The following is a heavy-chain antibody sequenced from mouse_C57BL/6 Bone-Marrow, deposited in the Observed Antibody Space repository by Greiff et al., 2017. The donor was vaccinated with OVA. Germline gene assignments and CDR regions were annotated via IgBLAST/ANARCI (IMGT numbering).Heavy chain of an antibody. J-gene: IGHJ2*01. CDR3: ARLYTPYYFDY. V-gene: IGHV1-69*01. D-gene: IGHD2-12*01. CDR2: IDPSDSYT. Sequence: QVQLQQPGAELVMPGASVKLSCKASGYTFTSYWMHWVKQRPGQGLEWIGEIDPSDSYTNYNQKFKGKSTLTVDKSSSPAYMQLSSLTSEYSAVYYFARLYTPYYFDYCGHGTTLTVSS. CDR1: GYTFTSYW.